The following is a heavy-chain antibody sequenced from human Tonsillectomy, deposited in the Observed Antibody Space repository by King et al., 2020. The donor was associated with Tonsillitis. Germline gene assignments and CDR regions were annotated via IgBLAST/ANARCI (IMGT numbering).Heavy chain of an antibody. J-gene: IGHJ3*02. D-gene: IGHD1-26*01. V-gene: IGHV3-11*06. CDR1: GFTFSDHY. CDR3: ARSGSYYVDAFDI. CDR2: ISSRRTYT. Sequence: VQLVESGGGLVKPGGSLRLSCAASGFTFSDHYMSWIRQAPGKGLEWVSYISSRRTYTTYADSVKGRFPISRDNAKNSLYLQMNSLRAEDTAVYYCARSGSYYVDAFDIWGQGTMVTVSS.